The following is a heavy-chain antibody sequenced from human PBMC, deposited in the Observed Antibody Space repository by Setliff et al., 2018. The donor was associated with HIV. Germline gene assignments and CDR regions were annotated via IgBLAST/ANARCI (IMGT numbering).Heavy chain of an antibody. CDR3: AKISGTFRYIDC. CDR2: IRYDAATK. J-gene: IGHJ4*02. V-gene: IGHV3-30*02. Sequence: PVGSLRLSCAASGFTFNNYGMHWVRQAPGKGLEWVAFIRYDAATKYYADSVEGRFTISRDNSKNTLYLQMSSLRAEDTAMYYCAKISGTFRYIDCWGQGTLVTVSS. D-gene: IGHD1-20*01. CDR1: GFTFNNYG.